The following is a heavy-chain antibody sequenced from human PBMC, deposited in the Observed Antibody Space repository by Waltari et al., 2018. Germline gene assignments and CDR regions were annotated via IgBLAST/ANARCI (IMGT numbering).Heavy chain of an antibody. CDR3: ASDRGRGLYLDS. V-gene: IGHV4-4*02. D-gene: IGHD2-15*01. J-gene: IGHJ4*02. CDR2: VHQSGRS. Sequence: QVQLQESGPGLVKPSGTLSLTCTVSGDSISNNFFWSWVRQSPGKGLEWIGQVHQSGRSNYNPSLESRVTVSMDTSKNQFYLKMTSVTAADTAIYYCASDRGRGLYLDSWGQGTLVTVSP. CDR1: GDSISNNFF.